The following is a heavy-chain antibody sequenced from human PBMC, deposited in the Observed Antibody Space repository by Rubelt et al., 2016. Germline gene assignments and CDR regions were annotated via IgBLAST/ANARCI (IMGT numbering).Heavy chain of an antibody. Sequence: EVQLVESGGGLVQPGGSLRLSCAASGFTFSSYAMSWVRQAPGKGLEWVSAISGSGGSTYYADSVKGRFTISRDNSKNTLYLQMNSLRAEDTAVYYCAKVYYYDSSGYFSYYYGMDVWGQGTTVTVSS. CDR2: ISGSGGST. CDR1: GFTFSSYA. J-gene: IGHJ6*02. D-gene: IGHD3-22*01. V-gene: IGHV3-23*04. CDR3: AKVYYYDSSGYFSYYYGMDV.